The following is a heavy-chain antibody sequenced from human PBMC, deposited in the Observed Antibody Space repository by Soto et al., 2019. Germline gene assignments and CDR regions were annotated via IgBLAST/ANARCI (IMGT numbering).Heavy chain of an antibody. Sequence: SETLSLTCTISGGSVSVYYWSWIRRSTGQGLEWIGYIYASGSPYYNPSLRSRVTISADTSKNQISLKLTSPTAADTAVYYCARCVGSRPPQSWGRATLVT. CDR1: GGSVSVYY. CDR3: ARCVGSRPPQS. V-gene: IGHV4-59*02. J-gene: IGHJ2*01. CDR2: IYASGSP. D-gene: IGHD1-26*01.